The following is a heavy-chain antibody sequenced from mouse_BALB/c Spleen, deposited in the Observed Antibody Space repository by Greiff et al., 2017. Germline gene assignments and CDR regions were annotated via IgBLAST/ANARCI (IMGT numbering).Heavy chain of an antibody. J-gene: IGHJ1*01. CDR3: TRFTTVVEYFDV. D-gene: IGHD1-1*01. V-gene: IGHV1-5*01. CDR2: IYPGNSDT. Sequence: EVQGVESGTVLARPGASVKMSCKASGYTFTSYWMHWVKQRPGQGLEWIGAIYPGNSDTSYNQKFKGKAKLTAVTSTSTAYMELSSLTNEDSAVYYCTRFTTVVEYFDVWGAGTTVTVSS. CDR1: GYTFTSYW.